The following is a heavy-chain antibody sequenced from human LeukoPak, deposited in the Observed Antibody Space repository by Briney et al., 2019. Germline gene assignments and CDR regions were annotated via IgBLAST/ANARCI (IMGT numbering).Heavy chain of an antibody. D-gene: IGHD6-19*01. J-gene: IGHJ4*02. CDR1: GFTFSSYA. CDR3: AKDRGWYNYFDY. V-gene: IGHV3-30*18. CDR2: TSFDGANK. Sequence: GGSLRLSCAASGFTFSSYAMHWVRQAPGKGLEWVATTSFDGANKYYADSVKGRFTISRDNSKNTLYLQMNSLRVEDTAVYSYAKDRGWYNYFDYWGQGTLVTVSS.